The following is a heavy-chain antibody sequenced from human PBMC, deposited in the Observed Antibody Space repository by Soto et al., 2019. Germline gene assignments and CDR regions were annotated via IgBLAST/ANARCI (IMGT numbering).Heavy chain of an antibody. V-gene: IGHV3-15*01. CDR2: IKSKSDGGTT. J-gene: IGHJ6*02. CDR3: TTNFYSDYGMDV. D-gene: IGHD4-4*01. CDR1: GITFSKAW. Sequence: EVQLVGSGGGLVKPGGSLRLSCAASGITFSKAWMNWVRQSPGKGLEWVGRIKSKSDGGTTDYAAPVKGRFTISRDDSKNPRCLQMNSLKTEDTAVYYCTTNFYSDYGMDVWGQGTTVTVSS.